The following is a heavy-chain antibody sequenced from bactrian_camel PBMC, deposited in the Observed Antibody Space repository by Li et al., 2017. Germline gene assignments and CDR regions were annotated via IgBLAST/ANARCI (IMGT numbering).Heavy chain of an antibody. V-gene: IGHV3S35*01. D-gene: IGHD6*01. CDR2: IYTVGDNA. J-gene: IGHJ6*01. CDR3: AARKVARGSHFSLGRAPALRKVAGSAVGY. CDR1: VFPHSTKC. Sequence: VQLVESGGGSVEAGGSLRLSCVASVFPHSTKCIGWFRQAPGQEREGVGFIYTVGDNAYYNKPVEGRFTISQDKAKNTVYLQMDSLKPEDTATYYCAARKVARGSHFSLGRAPALRKVAGSAVGYWGQGTQVTVS.